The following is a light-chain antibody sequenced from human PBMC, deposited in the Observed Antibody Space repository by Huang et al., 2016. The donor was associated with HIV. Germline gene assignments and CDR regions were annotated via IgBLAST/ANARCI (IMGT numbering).Light chain of an antibody. V-gene: IGKV3-15*01. CDR2: AAS. J-gene: IGKJ1*01. CDR3: QQYNNWPRT. Sequence: EIVMRQSPATLSASPGERATLSCTASQSVSNNFAWFQQKPGQAPRLLIYAASTRAAAIPDTFSGSGSGTEFTLTISSLQSEDFAVYYCQQYNNWPRTFGQGTKVEIK. CDR1: QSVSNN.